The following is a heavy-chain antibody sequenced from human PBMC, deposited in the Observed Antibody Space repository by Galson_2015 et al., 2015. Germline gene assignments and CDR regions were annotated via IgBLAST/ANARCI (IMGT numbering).Heavy chain of an antibody. CDR3: AANGDGDY. Sequence: SLRICCAASGFTFDDYAMQWVRHAPGKGLEWVSGISWTSGSIGYADSVKGRFTISIDKAKHSLYLQMNSLRAEDTALYYCAANGDGDYWGQGTLVTVSS. CDR2: ISWTSGSI. D-gene: IGHD4-17*01. J-gene: IGHJ4*02. CDR1: GFTFDDYA. V-gene: IGHV3-9*01.